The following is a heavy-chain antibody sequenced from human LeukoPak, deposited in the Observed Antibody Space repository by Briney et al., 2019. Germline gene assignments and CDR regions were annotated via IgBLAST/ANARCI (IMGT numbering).Heavy chain of an antibody. V-gene: IGHV3-30*02. CDR3: AKDGGSWNFDY. Sequence: GGSLRLSCAASGFTFSSYGMNWVRQAPGKGLEWVAFIRYDGSKEYYADSVKGRFTISRDNSQNTLYLLMNSLRAEDTAVYYCAKDGGSWNFDYWGQGTLVTVSS. CDR1: GFTFSSYG. CDR2: IRYDGSKE. D-gene: IGHD1-26*01. J-gene: IGHJ4*02.